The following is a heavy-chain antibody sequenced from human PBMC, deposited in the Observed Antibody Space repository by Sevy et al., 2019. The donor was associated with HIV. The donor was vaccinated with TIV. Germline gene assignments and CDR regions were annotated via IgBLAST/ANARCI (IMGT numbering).Heavy chain of an antibody. CDR2: ISYDGNDK. J-gene: IGHJ6*02. CDR3: XXXXXXXXXXXXXYAMDV. V-gene: IGHV3-30-3*01. Sequence: GGSLRLSCAASGFAFSNYYAMYWVRQAPGKGLKWVALISYDGNDKYYADCVKGRFTISRDNFKNTLYLQMNSLTAEXXXXXXXXXXXXXXXXXXXXYAMDVWGQGTTVTVSS. CDR1: GFAFSNYYA.